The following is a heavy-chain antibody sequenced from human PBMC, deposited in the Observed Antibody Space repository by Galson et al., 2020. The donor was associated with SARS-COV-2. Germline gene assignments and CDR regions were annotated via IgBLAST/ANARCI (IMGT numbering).Heavy chain of an antibody. CDR3: ARSPFSGPFDY. D-gene: IGHD5-12*01. J-gene: IGHJ4*02. Sequence: TGGSLRLSCAASGFTFNNYAMHWVRQAPGKGLEWVAVISYDGNNKYYADSVKGRFTISRDNSKNTLYLQINSLRAEDTAVYYCARSPFSGPFDYWGQGTLVTVSS. CDR2: ISYDGNNK. V-gene: IGHV3-30-3*01. CDR1: GFTFNNYA.